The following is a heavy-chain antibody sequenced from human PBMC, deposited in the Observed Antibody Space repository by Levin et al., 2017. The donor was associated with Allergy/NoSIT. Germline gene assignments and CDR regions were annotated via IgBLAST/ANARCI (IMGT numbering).Heavy chain of an antibody. Sequence: PSETLSLTCSVSGSSITSDHSWGWIRQSPGKGLEWIGSMYHTGSISYNPSLKSRVTNSRDTSKNQFFLSLSSVTATDTAVYYCVRERVGYFDIWGPGIMVTVST. J-gene: IGHJ3*02. CDR3: VRERVGYFDI. CDR2: MYHTGSI. CDR1: GSSITSDHS. D-gene: IGHD3-22*01. V-gene: IGHV4-38-2*02.